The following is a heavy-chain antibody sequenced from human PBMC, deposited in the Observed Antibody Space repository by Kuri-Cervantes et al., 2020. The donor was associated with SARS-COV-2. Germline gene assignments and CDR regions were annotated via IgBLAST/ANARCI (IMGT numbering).Heavy chain of an antibody. Sequence: LRLSCSVSGGSISSGGYFWTWIRQHPGKGLEWIGNIFYSGTYYNPSLKSRVTMSVDTSKNQFSLNLSSVTAADTAVYYCARLIVSVTIFGVVNPWGPGDYWGQGTLVTVSS. CDR1: GGSISSGGYF. CDR2: IFYSGT. CDR3: ARLIVSVTIFGVVNPWGPGDY. J-gene: IGHJ4*02. V-gene: IGHV4-31*03. D-gene: IGHD3-3*01.